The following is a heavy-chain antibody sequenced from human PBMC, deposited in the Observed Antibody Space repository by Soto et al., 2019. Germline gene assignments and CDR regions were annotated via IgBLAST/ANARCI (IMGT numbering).Heavy chain of an antibody. Sequence: PSETLSLTCAVSGGSISGSSFYWGWIRQPPEKGLESIGSIHYSGSTYYNPSLKSRVTISVDKSKNQFSLKLSSVTAADTAVYYCARLHSGFHKGYYYYGMDVWGQGTTVTVSS. D-gene: IGHD4-4*01. CDR1: GGSISGSSFY. CDR2: IHYSGST. J-gene: IGHJ6*02. CDR3: ARLHSGFHKGYYYYGMDV. V-gene: IGHV4-39*07.